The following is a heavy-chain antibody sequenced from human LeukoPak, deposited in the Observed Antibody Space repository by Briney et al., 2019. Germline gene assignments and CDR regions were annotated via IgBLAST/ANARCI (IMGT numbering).Heavy chain of an antibody. CDR2: INHSGST. CDR1: GGSFSGYY. D-gene: IGHD6-13*01. J-gene: IGHJ4*02. CDR3: ARSIAAAGPGPFDY. V-gene: IGHV4-34*01. Sequence: SETPSLTCAVYGGSFSGYYWSWIRQPPGKGLEWIGEINHSGSTNYNPSLKSRVTISVDTSKNQFSLKLSSVTAADTAVYYCARSIAAAGPGPFDYWGQGTLVTVSS.